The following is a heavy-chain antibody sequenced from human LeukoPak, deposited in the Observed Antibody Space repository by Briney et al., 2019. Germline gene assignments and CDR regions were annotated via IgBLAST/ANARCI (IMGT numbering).Heavy chain of an antibody. CDR1: GLRFRSYV. Sequence: GGSLRLSCIVSGLRFRSYVMNWVRQTPGKGLEWVAAISSTSSYKYYAESVEGRFTISRDNAKNSLFLQMNSLRAGDTALYFCAAGDIVATPPFYWGQGTLVAVSS. CDR3: AAGDIVATPPFY. CDR2: ISSTSSYK. D-gene: IGHD5-12*01. V-gene: IGHV3-21*01. J-gene: IGHJ4*02.